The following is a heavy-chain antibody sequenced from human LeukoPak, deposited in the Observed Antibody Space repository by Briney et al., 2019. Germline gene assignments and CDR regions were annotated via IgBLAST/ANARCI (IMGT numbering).Heavy chain of an antibody. CDR3: AKGPPLYSSSWFSLYYYYGMDV. V-gene: IGHV3-11*01. Sequence: EGSLRLSCSASGFTFSDYYMIWIRQAPGKGLEWISYISSSGNTIYYADSVKGRFTISRDNAKNSLYLQMNSLRAEDTAVYYCAKGPPLYSSSWFSLYYYYGMDVWGQGTTVTVSS. D-gene: IGHD6-13*01. J-gene: IGHJ6*02. CDR1: GFTFSDYY. CDR2: ISSSGNTI.